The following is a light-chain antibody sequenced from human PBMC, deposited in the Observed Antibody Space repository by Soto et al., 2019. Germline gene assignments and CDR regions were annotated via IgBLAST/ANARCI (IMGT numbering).Light chain of an antibody. CDR1: QGISRF. J-gene: IGKJ1*01. CDR2: AAS. Sequence: DIQMTQSPASLSAFVGDRVTIACRASQGISRFLAWYQQKPGKVPKLLIYAASTLQSGVPSQFSGSGSGTEFTLTISSLQPEDVATYYCQKDDRAPRTFGQGTKVEIK. CDR3: QKDDRAPRT. V-gene: IGKV1-27*01.